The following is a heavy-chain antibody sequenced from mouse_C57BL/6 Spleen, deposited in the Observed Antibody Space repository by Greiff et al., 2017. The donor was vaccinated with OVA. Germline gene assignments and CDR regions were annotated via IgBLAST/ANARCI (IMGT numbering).Heavy chain of an antibody. CDR2: ISDGGSYT. J-gene: IGHJ2*01. Sequence: EVQLVESGGGLVKPGGSLKLSCAASGFTFSSYAMSWVRQTPEKRLEWVATISDGGSYTYYPDNVKGRFTISRDNAKNNLYLQMSHLKSEDTAMYYCARDPGGLRRFDYWGQGTTLTVSS. CDR1: GFTFSSYA. CDR3: ARDPGGLRRFDY. D-gene: IGHD2-2*01. V-gene: IGHV5-4*01.